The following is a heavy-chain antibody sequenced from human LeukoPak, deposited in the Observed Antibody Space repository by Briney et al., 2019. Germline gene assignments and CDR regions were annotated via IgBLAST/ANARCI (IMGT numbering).Heavy chain of an antibody. Sequence: RPGGSLRLSCAASGFTFSSYAMHWVRQAPGKGLEWVAVISYDGSNKYYADSVKGRFTTSRDNSKNTLYLQMNSLRAEDTAVYYCAREDGAYGSGSYPDYWGQGTLVTVSS. CDR2: ISYDGSNK. D-gene: IGHD3-10*01. CDR3: AREDGAYGSGSYPDY. CDR1: GFTFSSYA. V-gene: IGHV3-30*04. J-gene: IGHJ4*02.